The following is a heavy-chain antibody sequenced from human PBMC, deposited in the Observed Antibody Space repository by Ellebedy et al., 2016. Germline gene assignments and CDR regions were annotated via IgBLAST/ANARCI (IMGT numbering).Heavy chain of an antibody. CDR2: IYSGGST. CDR1: GFTVSSNY. V-gene: IGHV3-53*01. CDR3: ARGWDSGSYTGLDY. D-gene: IGHD1-26*01. J-gene: IGHJ4*02. Sequence: GGSLRLSCAASGFTVSSNYMSWARQAPGKGLEWVSVIYSGGSTYYADSVKGRFSISRDTAKNSMYLQMTSLRDEDTALYFCARGWDSGSYTGLDYWGQGALVTVSS.